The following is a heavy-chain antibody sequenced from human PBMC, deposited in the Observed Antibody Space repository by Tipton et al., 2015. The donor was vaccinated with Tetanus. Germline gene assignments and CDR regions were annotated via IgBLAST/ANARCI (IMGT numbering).Heavy chain of an antibody. D-gene: IGHD3-9*01. Sequence: QLVQSGAEVKKPGTSVKVSCKASGFTFTSSAVQWVRQARGQRLEWIGWIVVGSGNTNYAQKFQERVTITRDMSTSTAYMELSSLRSEDTAVYYCAAVTVSDILTGYYFDYWGQGTLVTVSS. V-gene: IGHV1-58*01. J-gene: IGHJ4*02. CDR2: IVVGSGNT. CDR1: GFTFTSSA. CDR3: AAVTVSDILTGYYFDY.